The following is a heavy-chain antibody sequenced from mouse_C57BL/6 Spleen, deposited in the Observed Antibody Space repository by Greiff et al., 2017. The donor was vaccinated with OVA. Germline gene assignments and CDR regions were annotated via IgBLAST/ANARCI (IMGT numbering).Heavy chain of an antibody. CDR3: ARHDDDYDYWFAY. CDR1: GYAFSSSW. CDR2: IYPGDGDT. Sequence: QVQLQQSGPELVKPGASVKISCKASGYAFSSSWMNWVKQRPGKGLEWIGRIYPGDGDTNYNGKFKGKATLTADKSSSTAYMQLSSLTSEDSAVFFGARHDDDYDYWFAYWGQGTLVTVSA. J-gene: IGHJ3*01. D-gene: IGHD2-4*01. V-gene: IGHV1-82*01.